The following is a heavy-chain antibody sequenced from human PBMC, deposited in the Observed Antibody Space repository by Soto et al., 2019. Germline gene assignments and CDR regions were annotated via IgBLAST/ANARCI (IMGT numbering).Heavy chain of an antibody. CDR2: ISYDGSNK. D-gene: IGHD3-3*01. Sequence: GGSLRLSCAASGFTFSSYAMHWVRQAPGKGLEWVAVISYDGSNKYYADSVKGRFTISRDNSKNTLYLQMNSLRAEDTAVYYCARDRYDFWSGFHFLFDYWGQGTLVTVSS. CDR3: ARDRYDFWSGFHFLFDY. J-gene: IGHJ4*02. V-gene: IGHV3-30-3*01. CDR1: GFTFSSYA.